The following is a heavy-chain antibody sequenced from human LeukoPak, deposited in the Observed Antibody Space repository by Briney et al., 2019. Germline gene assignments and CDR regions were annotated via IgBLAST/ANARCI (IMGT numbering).Heavy chain of an antibody. D-gene: IGHD3-16*01. CDR3: ARVSKDTFLPSFFDY. Sequence: PGGSLRLSCAASGFSFSDYYLTWIRQAPGKGLEWVSYISSRDSTVYYASSMRFRFTISRDNAKNSLYLQMSSLRAEDTAIYYCARVSKDTFLPSFFDYWGQGTLVTVSS. J-gene: IGHJ4*02. CDR1: GFSFSDYY. CDR2: ISSRDSTV. V-gene: IGHV3-11*04.